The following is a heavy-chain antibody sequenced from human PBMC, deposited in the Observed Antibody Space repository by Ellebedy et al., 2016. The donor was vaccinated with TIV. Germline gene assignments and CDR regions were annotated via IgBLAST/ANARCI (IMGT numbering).Heavy chain of an antibody. Sequence: ASVKVSXXASGYTFTGYYMHWVRQAPGQGLEWMGWINPNSGGTNYAQKFQGRVTMTRDTSISTAYMELSRLRSDDTAVYYCAREEQQPDLLGCDYWGQGTLVTVSS. CDR2: INPNSGGT. V-gene: IGHV1-2*02. D-gene: IGHD6-13*01. CDR1: GYTFTGYY. CDR3: AREEQQPDLLGCDY. J-gene: IGHJ4*02.